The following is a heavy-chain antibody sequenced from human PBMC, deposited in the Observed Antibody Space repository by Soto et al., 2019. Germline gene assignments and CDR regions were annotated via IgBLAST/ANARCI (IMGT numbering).Heavy chain of an antibody. CDR2: IYYSVST. V-gene: IGHV4-59*01. CDR3: ARDHPHSYGVYYFDY. Sequence: SETLSLTCTVSGASISSYYWSWIRQPPGKGLEWIGYIYYSVSTNYNPSLKSRVTISVDTSENQFSLKLSSVTAADTAVYYCARDHPHSYGVYYFDYWGQGTLVTVSS. D-gene: IGHD5-18*01. CDR1: GASISSYY. J-gene: IGHJ4*02.